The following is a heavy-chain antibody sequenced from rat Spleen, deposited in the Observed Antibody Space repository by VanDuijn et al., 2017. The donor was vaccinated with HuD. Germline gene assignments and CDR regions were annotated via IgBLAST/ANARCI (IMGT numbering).Heavy chain of an antibody. J-gene: IGHJ2*01. Sequence: EVQLVESGGGLVQPGRSLKLSCAASGFTLTDYNMAWVRQAPGKGLEWVSSIIKDGVNTYYPDSVKGRFTISRDNAESIVYLQMNSLKSEDTATYYCAVAGYGFWGQGVMVTVSS. D-gene: IGHD1-7*01. CDR3: AVAGYGF. V-gene: IGHV5-25*01. CDR2: IIKDGVNT. CDR1: GFTLTDYN.